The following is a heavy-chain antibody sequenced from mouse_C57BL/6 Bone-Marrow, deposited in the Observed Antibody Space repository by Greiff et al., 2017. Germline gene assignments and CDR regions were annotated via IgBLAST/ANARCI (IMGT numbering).Heavy chain of an antibody. D-gene: IGHD2-10*02. Sequence: QVQLQQPGAELVKPGASVKLSCKASGYTFTSYWMQWVKQRPGQGLEWIGEIDPSGGYTNYNQKVKGKATLTVDTSSSTAYMQLSSLTSEDYAVFYCAWYGNRYFDYWGQGTTLTVSS. CDR1: GYTFTSYW. V-gene: IGHV1-50*01. J-gene: IGHJ2*01. CDR3: AWYGNRYFDY. CDR2: IDPSGGYT.